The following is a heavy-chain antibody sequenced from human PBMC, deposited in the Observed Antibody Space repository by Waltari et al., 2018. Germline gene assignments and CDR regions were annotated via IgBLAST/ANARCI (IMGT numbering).Heavy chain of an antibody. V-gene: IGHV3-53*01. J-gene: IGHJ4*02. D-gene: IGHD2-15*01. CDR2: ISGSGVAGTDT. Sequence: EMQLVESGGGLIQPGGSLKLSCAASGFNVSSNSMTWVRQAPGNGLEWVSLISGSGVAGTDTHEPDSVTCRFTISRDKSKNTLYIQRNTRRADDTAMYYCARQMTPHYFDYWGQGALVTVSS. CDR3: ARQMTPHYFDY. CDR1: GFNVSSNS.